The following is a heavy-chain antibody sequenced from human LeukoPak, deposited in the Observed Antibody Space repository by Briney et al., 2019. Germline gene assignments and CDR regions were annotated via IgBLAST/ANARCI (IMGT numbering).Heavy chain of an antibody. CDR3: ARPYRGYFEY. Sequence: GESLKISCKASGYSFTNYWIGWVRQMPGKGLEWMGIIYPRDSDTRYSPSFQGQVTISADKSISTAYLQWSSLKTSDTAIYYCARPYRGYFEYWGQGTLVTVSS. CDR2: IYPRDSDT. D-gene: IGHD1-14*01. J-gene: IGHJ4*02. CDR1: GYSFTNYW. V-gene: IGHV5-51*01.